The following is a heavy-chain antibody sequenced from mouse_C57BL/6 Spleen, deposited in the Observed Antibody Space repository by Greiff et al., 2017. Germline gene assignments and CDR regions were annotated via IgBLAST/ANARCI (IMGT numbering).Heavy chain of an antibody. J-gene: IGHJ1*03. CDR1: GFSLSTSGMG. CDR3: ARSKTGRARGYFDV. CDR2: IYWDDDK. Sequence: QVTLKESGPGILQSSQTLSLTCSFSGFSLSTSGMGVSWIRQPSGKGLEWLAHIYWDDDKRYNPSLKSRLTISKDTSRNQVFRKITSVDTADTATYYCARSKTGRARGYFDVWGTGTTVTVSS. V-gene: IGHV8-12*01. D-gene: IGHD1-1*01.